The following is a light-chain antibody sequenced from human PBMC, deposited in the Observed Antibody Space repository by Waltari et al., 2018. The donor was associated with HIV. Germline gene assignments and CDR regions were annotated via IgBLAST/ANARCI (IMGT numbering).Light chain of an antibody. J-gene: IGLJ3*02. Sequence: QSLLPQPPSASGTPGQRVTISCSGSYSNIGSNTVNWHQQLPVSAPRVLIYNNDQRPSGVPDRFSGSKSGTSASLAISGLQSEDEGDYYCASWDDKLDGWVFGGGTRLTVL. CDR2: NND. CDR1: YSNIGSNT. V-gene: IGLV1-44*01. CDR3: ASWDDKLDGWV.